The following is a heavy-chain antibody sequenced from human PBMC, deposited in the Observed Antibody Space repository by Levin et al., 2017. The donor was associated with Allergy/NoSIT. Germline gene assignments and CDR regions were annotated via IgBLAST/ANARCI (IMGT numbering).Heavy chain of an antibody. D-gene: IGHD3-10*01. V-gene: IGHV2-5*02. CDR1: GFSLGTSGVG. CDR2: IYWDDDT. CDR3: ARFSSGWFAPGPRDSFHV. Sequence: SGPTLVKPTQTLTLTCTFSGFSLGTSGVGVDWIRQPPGKAPEWLALIYWDDDTRYSASLKSRLSITKDTSRDQVVLTMTNMDPVDTGTYFCARFSSGWFAPGPRDSFHVWGQGTTVTVSS. J-gene: IGHJ3*01.